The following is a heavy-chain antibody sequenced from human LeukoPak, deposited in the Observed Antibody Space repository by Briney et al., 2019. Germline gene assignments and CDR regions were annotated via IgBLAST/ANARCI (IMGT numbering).Heavy chain of an antibody. Sequence: GGSLRLSCAASGFTFSSYAMSWVRQAPGKGLEWVSAISGSGGSTYYADSVKGRFTISRDNSKNTLYLQMNSLRAEDTAVYYCAKAEVDKVATSYYFDYWGQGTLVTVSS. D-gene: IGHD5-12*01. J-gene: IGHJ4*02. V-gene: IGHV3-23*01. CDR2: ISGSGGST. CDR1: GFTFSSYA. CDR3: AKAEVDKVATSYYFDY.